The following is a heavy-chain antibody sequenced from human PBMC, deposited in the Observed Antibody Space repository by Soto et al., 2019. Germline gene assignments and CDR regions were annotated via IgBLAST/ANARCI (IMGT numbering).Heavy chain of an antibody. J-gene: IGHJ4*02. CDR3: AREHYGDGLQYFDY. V-gene: IGHV4-59*01. Sequence: PSETLSLTCTVSGGSISSYYWSWIRQPPGKGLEWIGYIYYSGSTNYNPSLKSRVTISVDTSKNQFSLKPSSVTAADTAVYYCAREHYGDGLQYFDYWGQGTLVTVSS. CDR2: IYYSGST. CDR1: GGSISSYY. D-gene: IGHD4-17*01.